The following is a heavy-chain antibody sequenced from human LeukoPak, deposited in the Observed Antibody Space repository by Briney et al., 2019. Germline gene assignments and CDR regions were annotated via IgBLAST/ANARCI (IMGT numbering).Heavy chain of an antibody. Sequence: SSETLSLTCTVSGGSISSSSYYWGWFRQPPGTGLEWIGSIYYSGSTYYNPSLKSRVTISVDTSRNQFSLKLSSVTAADTAVYYCARHRRDCSSTSCYTGYYYYYMDVWGKGSTVTVSS. CDR2: IYYSGST. CDR1: GGSISSSSYY. CDR3: ARHRRDCSSTSCYTGYYYYYMDV. D-gene: IGHD2-2*02. V-gene: IGHV4-39*01. J-gene: IGHJ6*03.